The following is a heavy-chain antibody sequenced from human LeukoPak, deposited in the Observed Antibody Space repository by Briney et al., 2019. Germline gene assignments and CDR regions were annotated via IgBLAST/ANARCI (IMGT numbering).Heavy chain of an antibody. Sequence: SETLSLTCSVSGLSITRPYYWGWVRQSPGKGLEWIGSTSHRDSPYYNPSLESRVTISLDTSKNQFSLKLTSVTAADTAVYYCARDFGETSLPNWFDPWGQGTLVIVTS. V-gene: IGHV4-38-2*02. J-gene: IGHJ5*02. CDR3: ARDFGETSLPNWFDP. CDR2: TSHRDSP. D-gene: IGHD3-16*01. CDR1: GLSITRPYY.